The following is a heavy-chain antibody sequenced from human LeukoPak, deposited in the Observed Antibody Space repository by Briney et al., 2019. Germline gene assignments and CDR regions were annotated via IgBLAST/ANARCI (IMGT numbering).Heavy chain of an antibody. J-gene: IGHJ6*02. Sequence: GGSLRLSCAASGFTFSSYGMHWVRQAPGKGLEWVAVISYDGSNKYYADSVKGRFTISRDNSKNTLYLQMNSLRAEDTAVYYCAKDLGVGYYDSGGRPVYYYYGMDVWGQGTTVTVSS. V-gene: IGHV3-30*18. CDR1: GFTFSSYG. D-gene: IGHD3-22*01. CDR3: AKDLGVGYYDSGGRPVYYYYGMDV. CDR2: ISYDGSNK.